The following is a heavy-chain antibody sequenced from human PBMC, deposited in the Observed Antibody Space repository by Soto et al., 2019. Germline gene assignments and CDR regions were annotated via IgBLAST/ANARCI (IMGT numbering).Heavy chain of an antibody. CDR3: AKGRYCSSNSCYLYDP. J-gene: IGHJ5*02. V-gene: IGHV3-23*01. CDR1: GFTFSSHA. CDR2: ISDSRGTS. D-gene: IGHD2-2*01. Sequence: GGSLRLSCAASGFTFSSHAMSWVRQAPGKGLEWVSAISDSRGTSYYADSVKGRFTISRDSSKNTLYLQMNSLRAEDTAVYYCAKGRYCSSNSCYLYDPWGQGTLVTVSS.